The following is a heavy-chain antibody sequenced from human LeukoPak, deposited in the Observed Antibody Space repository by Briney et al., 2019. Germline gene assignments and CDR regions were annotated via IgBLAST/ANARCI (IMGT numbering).Heavy chain of an antibody. CDR2: ISWNSGSI. V-gene: IGHV3-9*01. D-gene: IGHD6-13*01. CDR3: AKDMTSHSSSWTYNWFDP. J-gene: IGHJ5*02. Sequence: GGSLRLSCAASGFTFDDYAMHWVRQAPGKGLEWVSGISWNSGSIGYADSVKGRFTVSRDNAKNSLYLQMNSLRAEDTALYYCAKDMTSHSSSWTYNWFDPWGQGTLVTVSS. CDR1: GFTFDDYA.